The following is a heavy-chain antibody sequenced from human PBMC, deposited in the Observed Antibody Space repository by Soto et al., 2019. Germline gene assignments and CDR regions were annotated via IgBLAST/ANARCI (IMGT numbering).Heavy chain of an antibody. CDR2: IVPLYGTA. Sequence: QDHLAQSGAEVRQPGSSVTVSCKASGGTFNNYGISWVRQAPGEGLDWMGVIVPLYGTATYAQKSQGRAWITADKSTSTAYMDLIGLRSEDTAVNYWARVGVIRGTILSYFGLWGQGTLVTVSS. J-gene: IGHJ4*02. V-gene: IGHV1-69*06. D-gene: IGHD2-21*01. CDR3: ARVGVIRGTILSYFGL. CDR1: GGTFNNYG.